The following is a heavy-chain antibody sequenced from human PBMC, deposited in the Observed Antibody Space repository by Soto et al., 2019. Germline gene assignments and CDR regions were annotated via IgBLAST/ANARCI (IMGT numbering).Heavy chain of an antibody. CDR3: ARAPRMDPFDI. CDR1: GFIFSPCD. J-gene: IGHJ3*02. Sequence: PSGTLRLTCAASGFIFSPCDIHWVRQAPGKGLEWVALIRYDGSDKYYAESVTGRFTISRDNSKNTVYLQMNSLTAEDTALYFCARAPRMDPFDIWGQGTMVTVSS. CDR2: IRYDGSDK. V-gene: IGHV3-33*01.